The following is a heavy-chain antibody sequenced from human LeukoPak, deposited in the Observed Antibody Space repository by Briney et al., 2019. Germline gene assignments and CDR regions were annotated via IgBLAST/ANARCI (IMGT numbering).Heavy chain of an antibody. CDR1: GFTFSSYG. D-gene: IGHD2-2*02. CDR3: AKDLEAYTTFFDY. J-gene: IGHJ4*02. Sequence: GGSLRLSCAASGFTFSSYGMHWVRQAPGKGLEWVAVISYDGSNKYYADSVKGRFTISRDNSKNTLYLQMNSLRAEDTAVYYCAKDLEAYTTFFDYWGQGTLVTVSS. V-gene: IGHV3-30*18. CDR2: ISYDGSNK.